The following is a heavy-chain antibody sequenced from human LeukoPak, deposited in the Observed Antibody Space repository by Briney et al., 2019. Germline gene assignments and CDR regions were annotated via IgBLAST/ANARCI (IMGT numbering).Heavy chain of an antibody. CDR2: INPNSGGT. V-gene: IGHV1-2*02. Sequence: ASVKVSCKASGYTFTGYYMHWVRQAPGQGLEWMGWINPNSGGTNYAQKFQGRVTMTRDTSTSTVYMELSSLRSEDTAVYYCARGSYGYYFDYWGQGTLVTVSS. CDR1: GYTFTGYY. J-gene: IGHJ4*02. D-gene: IGHD5-18*01. CDR3: ARGSYGYYFDY.